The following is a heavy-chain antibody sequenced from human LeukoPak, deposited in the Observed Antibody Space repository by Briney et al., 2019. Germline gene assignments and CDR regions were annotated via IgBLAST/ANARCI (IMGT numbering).Heavy chain of an antibody. V-gene: IGHV3-7*03. Sequence: PGGSLRLSCVVSGLTSTTYWMNWVRQAPGKGLEWVANINQDGSDKHYVGSVKGRFSVFGDYAKKSLYLQMNNLRDDDTAVYYCAVGSGWLSDSWSQGALVTVSS. CDR2: INQDGSDK. J-gene: IGHJ4*02. D-gene: IGHD6-19*01. CDR1: GLTSTTYW. CDR3: AVGSGWLSDS.